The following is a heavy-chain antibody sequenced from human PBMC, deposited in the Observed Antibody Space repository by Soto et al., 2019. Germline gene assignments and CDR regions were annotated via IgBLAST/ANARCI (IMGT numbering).Heavy chain of an antibody. J-gene: IGHJ6*02. D-gene: IGHD3-10*02. CDR2: INPKVGDT. CDR1: GYTFTAYH. CDR3: ARNMDYYYGRGSGNGHGV. Sequence: QVRLVQSGAEVKEPGDSVRVSCAASGYTFTAYHIHWVRQAPGQGLEWMGWINPKVGDTGYAQDFQGRVSMTSDMSISTVYMELSRLTSDDTAIYYCARNMDYYYGRGSGNGHGVWGQGTTVTVCS. V-gene: IGHV1-2*02.